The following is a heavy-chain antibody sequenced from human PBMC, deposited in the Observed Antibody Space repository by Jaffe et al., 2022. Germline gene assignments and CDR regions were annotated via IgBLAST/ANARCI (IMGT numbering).Heavy chain of an antibody. V-gene: IGHV3-23*01. CDR1: GFTFSSYA. CDR2: ISGSGGST. J-gene: IGHJ6*03. D-gene: IGHD2-2*01. CDR3: AKFRDYKIVPAARASYYYYMDV. Sequence: EVQLLESGGGLVQPGGSLRLSCAASGFTFSSYAMSWVRQAPGKGLEWVSAISGSGGSTYYADSVKGRFTISRDNSKNTLYLQMNSLRAEDTAVYYCAKFRDYKIVPAARASYYYYMDVWGKGTTVTVSS.